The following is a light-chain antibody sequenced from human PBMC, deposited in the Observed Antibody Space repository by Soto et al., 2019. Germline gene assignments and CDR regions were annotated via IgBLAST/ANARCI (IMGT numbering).Light chain of an antibody. J-gene: IGKJ4*01. CDR1: QDINNW. CDR3: QRANNFPLT. CDR2: AAS. V-gene: IGKV1-12*01. Sequence: DVQMTQSPSSVSASVGDRVTITCRASQDINNWLVWYQQKPGKAPKLLIYAASNLESGVPSRFSGSGSGTDFTLTISSLEPEDFATYYCQRANNFPLTFGGGTKVGI.